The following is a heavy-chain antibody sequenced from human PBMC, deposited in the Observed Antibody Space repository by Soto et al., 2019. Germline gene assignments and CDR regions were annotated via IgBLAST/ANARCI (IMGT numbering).Heavy chain of an antibody. J-gene: IGHJ4*02. CDR1: GSSISSYY. CDR2: IYYSGST. V-gene: IGHV4-59*08. D-gene: IGHD4-17*01. Sequence: SETLSLTCTVSGSSISSYYWSWIWEPPGKGLEWIGYIYYSGSTNYNPSLKSRVTISVDTSKNQFSLKLSSVTAADTAVYYCARRYGDCFDYWGQGTLVTVS. CDR3: ARRYGDCFDY.